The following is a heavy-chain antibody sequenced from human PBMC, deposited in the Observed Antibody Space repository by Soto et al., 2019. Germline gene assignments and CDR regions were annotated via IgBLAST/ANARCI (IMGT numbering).Heavy chain of an antibody. CDR2: MNPNSGNT. Sequence: ASVKVSCKASGYTFTSYDINWVRQATGQGLEWMGWMNPNSGNTGYAQKFQGRVTMTRNTSISTAYMELGSLRSEDTAVYYCASLPSRYYYDSSGYYYYYYGMDVWGQGTTVTVSS. D-gene: IGHD3-22*01. J-gene: IGHJ6*02. CDR3: ASLPSRYYYDSSGYYYYYYGMDV. CDR1: GYTFTSYD. V-gene: IGHV1-8*01.